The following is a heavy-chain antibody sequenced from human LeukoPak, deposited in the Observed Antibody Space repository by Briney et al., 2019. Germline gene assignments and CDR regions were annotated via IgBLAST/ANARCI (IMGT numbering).Heavy chain of an antibody. D-gene: IGHD2-2*01. Sequence: GGSLRLSCAASGFTFSSYGMHWVRQAPGKGLEWVAVISYDGSNKYYADSVKGRFTISRDNSKNTLYLRMNSLRAEDTAVYYCAKSRVPAKSQYGMDVWGQGTTVTVSS. CDR3: AKSRVPAKSQYGMDV. J-gene: IGHJ6*02. V-gene: IGHV3-30*18. CDR1: GFTFSSYG. CDR2: ISYDGSNK.